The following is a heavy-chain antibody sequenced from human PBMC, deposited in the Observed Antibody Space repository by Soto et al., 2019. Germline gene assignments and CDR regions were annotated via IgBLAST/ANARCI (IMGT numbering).Heavy chain of an antibody. D-gene: IGHD3-3*01. Sequence: ASVKVSCKASGYTFTSYGISWVRQAPGQGLEWMGWISAYNGNTNYAQKLQGRVTMTTDTSTSTAYMELRSLRSDDTAVYYCARDPRITIFGVVIMWFDPWGQGILVTVS. V-gene: IGHV1-18*01. CDR2: ISAYNGNT. CDR3: ARDPRITIFGVVIMWFDP. J-gene: IGHJ5*02. CDR1: GYTFTSYG.